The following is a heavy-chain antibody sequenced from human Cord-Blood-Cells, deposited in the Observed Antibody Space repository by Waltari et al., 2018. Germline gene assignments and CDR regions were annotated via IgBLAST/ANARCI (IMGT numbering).Heavy chain of an antibody. V-gene: IGHV4-59*01. Sequence: QVQLQESAPGLAKPSETLSLTCPVSAGSISSSYWRWIRQPPGKGLEWIGYIYYSGSTNYNPSLKSRVTISVDTSKNQFSLKLSSVTAADTAVYYCAREGYSYGFDYWGQGTLVTVSS. D-gene: IGHD5-18*01. J-gene: IGHJ4*02. CDR1: AGSISSSY. CDR3: AREGYSYGFDY. CDR2: IYYSGST.